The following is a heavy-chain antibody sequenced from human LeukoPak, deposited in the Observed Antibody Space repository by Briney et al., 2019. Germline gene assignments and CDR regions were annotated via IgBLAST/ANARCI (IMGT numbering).Heavy chain of an antibody. CDR2: IYYSGST. Sequence: KASETLSLTCTVSGGSISSGGYYWSWIRQPPGKGLEWIGYIYYSGSTYYNPSLKSRVTISVDTSKNQFSLKLSSVTAADTAVYYCARLPPPPPERAFDIWGQGTMVTVSS. CDR3: ARLPPPPPERAFDI. J-gene: IGHJ3*02. D-gene: IGHD1-1*01. CDR1: GGSISSGGYY. V-gene: IGHV4-30-4*08.